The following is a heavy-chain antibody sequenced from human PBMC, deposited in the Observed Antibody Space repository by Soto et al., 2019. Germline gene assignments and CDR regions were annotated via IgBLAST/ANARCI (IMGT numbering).Heavy chain of an antibody. CDR2: IIPILGIA. Sequence: ASVKVSCKASGGTFSSYTISWVRQAPGQGLEWMGRIIPILGIANYAQKFQGRVTITADKSTSTAYMELSSLRSEDTAVYYCAISGLGGSGSYYNDDWGQGTLVTVSS. D-gene: IGHD3-10*01. V-gene: IGHV1-69*02. CDR1: GGTFSSYT. CDR3: AISGLGGSGSYYNDD. J-gene: IGHJ4*02.